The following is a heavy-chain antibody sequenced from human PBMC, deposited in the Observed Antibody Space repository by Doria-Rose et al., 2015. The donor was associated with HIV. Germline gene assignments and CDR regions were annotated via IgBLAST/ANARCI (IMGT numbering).Heavy chain of an antibody. CDR3: AKAPIIGPKYYFYMDV. Sequence: VQLVQSGGGLVQPGRSLRLSCVGSGFSFESYAMHWVRLAPGKGLEWVAGTSWDSGAKGNADSVEGRFTISRDNAKKSVYLEVRSLRPEDTAFYYCAKAPIIGPKYYFYMDVWGKGTSVTVSS. CDR1: GFSFESYA. CDR2: TSWDSGAK. V-gene: IGHV3-9*01. J-gene: IGHJ6*03. D-gene: IGHD3-3*01.